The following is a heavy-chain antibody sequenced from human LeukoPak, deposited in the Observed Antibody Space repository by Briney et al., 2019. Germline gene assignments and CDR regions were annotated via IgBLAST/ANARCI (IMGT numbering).Heavy chain of an antibody. J-gene: IGHJ4*02. V-gene: IGHV3-23*01. CDR1: GITLSNYG. D-gene: IGHD3-22*01. Sequence: GGSLRLSCAVSGITLSNYGMSWVRQAPGKGLEWVAGISDSGGRTNYADSVKGRFTISGDNPKNTLYLQMNSLRAEDTAVYFCAKRGVVIRVILVGFHKEAYYFDSWGQGALVTVSP. CDR3: AKRGVVIRVILVGFHKEAYYFDS. CDR2: ISDSGGRT.